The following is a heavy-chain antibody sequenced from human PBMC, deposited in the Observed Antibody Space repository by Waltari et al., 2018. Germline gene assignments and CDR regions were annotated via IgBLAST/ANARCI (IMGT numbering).Heavy chain of an antibody. Sequence: QVQLQESGPGLVKPSETLSLTCTVSGGSISSYYWSWIRQPPGKGLEWIGYIYYSGSTNYNPSLKSRVTISVDTSKNQFSLKLSSVTAADTAVYYCARVNSWYYLDYWGQGTLVTVSS. J-gene: IGHJ4*02. D-gene: IGHD6-13*01. V-gene: IGHV4-59*01. CDR2: IYYSGST. CDR3: ARVNSWYYLDY. CDR1: GGSISSYY.